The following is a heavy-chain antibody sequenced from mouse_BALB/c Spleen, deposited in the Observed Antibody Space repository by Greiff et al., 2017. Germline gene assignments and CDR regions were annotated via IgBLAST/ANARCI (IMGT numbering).Heavy chain of an antibody. V-gene: IGHV7-3*02. CDR2: IRNKANGYTT. CDR3: AKSSYRSSFAY. J-gene: IGHJ3*01. Sequence: EVQGVESGGGLVQPGGSLRLSCATSGFTFTDYYMSWVRQPPGKALEWLGFIRNKANGYTTEYSASVKGRFTISRDNSQSILYLQMNTLRAEDSATYYCAKSSYRSSFAYWGQGTLVTVSA. D-gene: IGHD2-14*01. CDR1: GFTFTDYY.